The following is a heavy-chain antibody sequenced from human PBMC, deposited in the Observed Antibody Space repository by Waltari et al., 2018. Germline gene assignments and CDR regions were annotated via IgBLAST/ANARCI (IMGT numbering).Heavy chain of an antibody. D-gene: IGHD2-15*01. Sequence: EVQLVESGGRLVQPGGSLSLSCAASGFSFNNYAMSCVRQAPGKGQEWVSSISGGGSTSYADSVKGRFTISRDNSKNTLYLQMNSLRAEDTAAYYCARAHCSGVTCYRGGFEYWGQGTLVTVSS. V-gene: IGHV3-23*04. CDR3: ARAHCSGVTCYRGGFEY. CDR2: ISGGGST. CDR1: GFSFNNYA. J-gene: IGHJ4*02.